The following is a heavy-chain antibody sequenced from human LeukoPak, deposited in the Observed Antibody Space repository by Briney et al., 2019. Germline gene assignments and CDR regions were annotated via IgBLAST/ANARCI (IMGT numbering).Heavy chain of an antibody. CDR1: GFTFSSYS. Sequence: SGGSLRLSCAASGFTFSSYSMTWVRQAPGKGLEWVSSISSSSSYIYYADSVRGRFTISRDNAKNSLYLQMNSLRAEDTAVYYCARDRHGDYLEEVDYWGQGTLVTVSS. J-gene: IGHJ4*02. CDR3: ARDRHGDYLEEVDY. D-gene: IGHD4-17*01. CDR2: ISSSSSYI. V-gene: IGHV3-21*01.